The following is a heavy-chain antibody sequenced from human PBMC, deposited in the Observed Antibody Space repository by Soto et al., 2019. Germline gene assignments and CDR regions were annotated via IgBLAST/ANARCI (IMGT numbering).Heavy chain of an antibody. CDR2: ISYDGKVA. D-gene: IGHD1-1*01. CDR1: GFTFSSYG. J-gene: IGHJ4*02. CDR3: AKEGPITNWYFDY. Sequence: QVQLVESGGGVVQPGRSLRLSCAASGFTFSSYGMHWVRQAPGKWLEWVTVISYDGKVAYYADSVKGRFTISRDNSKNTLYLQMNSLRTEDTAMYYCAKEGPITNWYFDYWGQGTLVTVSS. V-gene: IGHV3-30*18.